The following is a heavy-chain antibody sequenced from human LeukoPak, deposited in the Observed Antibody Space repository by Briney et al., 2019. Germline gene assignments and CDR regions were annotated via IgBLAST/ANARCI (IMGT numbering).Heavy chain of an antibody. CDR2: ISPTGSTT. J-gene: IGHJ4*02. Sequence: GGSLRLSCTASGFSFSGHWMHWARQLPGKGLVWVSRISPTGSTTSYADSVKGRFTVSRDNAKNTLYLQVNNPRAEDTAVYYCARGPNSNWSGLDFWGQGTLLTVSS. D-gene: IGHD6-6*01. CDR3: ARGPNSNWSGLDF. V-gene: IGHV3-74*01. CDR1: GFSFSGHW.